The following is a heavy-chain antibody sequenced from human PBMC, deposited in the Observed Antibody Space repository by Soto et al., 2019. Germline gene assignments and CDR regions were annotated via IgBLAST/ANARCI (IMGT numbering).Heavy chain of an antibody. J-gene: IGHJ4*02. D-gene: IGHD1-26*01. CDR1: GFTFANAR. CDR2: ITTKTERETT. Sequence: EVQLVEFGGGLVEPGGSLRLSCVVSGFTFANARMSWVRQAPGKGLDWVARITTKTERETTDYAAPVKGRFTFSRDDSKNTVYLLMNSLKTEDTGVYYCTSNAAASVGTLAYWGQGTLVAVSS. V-gene: IGHV3-15*01. CDR3: TSNAAASVGTLAY.